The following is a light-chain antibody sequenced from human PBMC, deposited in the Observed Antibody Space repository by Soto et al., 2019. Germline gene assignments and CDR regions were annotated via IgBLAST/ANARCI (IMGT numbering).Light chain of an antibody. CDR1: QGFSTW. CDR2: SAS. Sequence: DLPMTQSPSSVSASVGDRVTITCRASQGFSTWLAWYRRKPGRAPELLIYSASSLHSGVTSRFSGSGSGTDFTLTISSLQPEDFATYYCQQANSFPRTFGGGTEVEIK. J-gene: IGKJ4*01. CDR3: QQANSFPRT. V-gene: IGKV1-12*01.